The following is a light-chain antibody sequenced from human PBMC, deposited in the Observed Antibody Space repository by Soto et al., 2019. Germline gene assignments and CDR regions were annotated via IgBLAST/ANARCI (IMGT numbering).Light chain of an antibody. J-gene: IGLJ3*02. CDR3: AAWDDSLTGRV. Sequence: QSVLTQPPSASGTPGQRVTISCSGSSSNIGSNTVNWYQQFPGTAPKLLIYSNSQRPSGVPDRFSGSKSGTSASLAISGLHSDDEADYSCAAWDDSLTGRVFGGGTKLTVL. CDR1: SSNIGSNT. CDR2: SNS. V-gene: IGLV1-44*01.